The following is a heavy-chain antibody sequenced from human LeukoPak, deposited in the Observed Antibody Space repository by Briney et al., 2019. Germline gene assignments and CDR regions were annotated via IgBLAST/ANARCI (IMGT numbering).Heavy chain of an antibody. V-gene: IGHV1-69*05. D-gene: IGHD2-15*01. CDR3: AREGYCSGGSCYSRGYYFDY. Sequence: ASVKVSCKASGGTFSSYAISWVRQAPGQGLEWMRGIIPIFGTANYAQKSQGRVTITTDESTSTAYMELSSLRSEDTAVYYCAREGYCSGGSCYSRGYYFDYWGQGTLVTVSS. CDR1: GGTFSSYA. J-gene: IGHJ4*02. CDR2: IIPIFGTA.